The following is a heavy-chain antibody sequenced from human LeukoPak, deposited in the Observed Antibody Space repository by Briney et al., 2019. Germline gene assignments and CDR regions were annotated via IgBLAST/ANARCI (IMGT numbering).Heavy chain of an antibody. CDR1: GFTFSSYG. CDR3: AKAHGMIVDPNWFDP. V-gene: IGHV3-30*02. D-gene: IGHD3-16*01. CDR2: IRYDGSNK. Sequence: GGSLRLSCAASGFTFSSYGMHWVRQAPGKGLEWVAFIRYDGSNKYYADSVKGRFTISRDNSKNTLYLQMNSLRAEDTAVYYCAKAHGMIVDPNWFDPWGQGTLVTVSS. J-gene: IGHJ5*02.